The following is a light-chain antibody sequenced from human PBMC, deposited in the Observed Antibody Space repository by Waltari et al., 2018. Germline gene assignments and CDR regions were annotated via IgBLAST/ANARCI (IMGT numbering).Light chain of an antibody. V-gene: IGLV10-54*04. CDR3: SAWDSNLSAWV. Sequence: QAGLTQPPSVSKGLGQTANLTCTGNHHNVRNQGAAWLQQHQGHPPKLLSYRNNNRPSGISEKFSASRSGNTASLTITGLQPEDEADYYCSAWDSNLSAWVFGGGTKLTVL. J-gene: IGLJ3*02. CDR2: RNN. CDR1: HHNVRNQG.